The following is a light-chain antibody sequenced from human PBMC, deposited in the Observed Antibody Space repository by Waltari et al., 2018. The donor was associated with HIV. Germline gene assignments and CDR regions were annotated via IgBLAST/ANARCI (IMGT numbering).Light chain of an antibody. CDR2: DAS. Sequence: AIQLTQSPSSLSASVGDRVTITCRASQGISSALAWYQQKPGKPPKVLIYDASSLESGVPSRCSGSGSGTDFTLTISSLQPEDFATYYCQRFDSYPFTFGGGTKVEIK. CDR1: QGISSA. CDR3: QRFDSYPFT. J-gene: IGKJ4*01. V-gene: IGKV1-13*02.